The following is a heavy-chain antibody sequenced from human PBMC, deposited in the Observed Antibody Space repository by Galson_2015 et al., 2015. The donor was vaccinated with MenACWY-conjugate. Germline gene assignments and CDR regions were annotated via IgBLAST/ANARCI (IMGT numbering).Heavy chain of an antibody. Sequence: TLSLTCVVTGVPFNSGGYTWSWIRQPPGKGLEWIGSIYHTGRAFYTPSLKTRGTMSVERSKNQISLNLTSVTAADTAVYYCATCVGDPLGPWFDPWGQGKLVTVSS. CDR2: IYHTGRA. J-gene: IGHJ5*02. V-gene: IGHV4-30-2*01. D-gene: IGHD3-16*01. CDR1: GVPFNSGGYT. CDR3: ATCVGDPLGPWFDP.